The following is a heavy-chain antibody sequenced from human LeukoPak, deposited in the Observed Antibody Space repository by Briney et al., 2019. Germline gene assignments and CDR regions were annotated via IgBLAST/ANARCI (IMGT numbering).Heavy chain of an antibody. V-gene: IGHV4-39*01. CDR2: IYYSGLT. J-gene: IGHJ5*02. Sequence: PSETLSLTCTVSGGSTDYFYWGWIRQPPGKGLEWIGTIYYSGLTVYNPSLKGRVTISVDTSKKQFFLSLTSVAAEDTAVYYCANSQYPISVVDNWFDPWGQGTLVTVSS. CDR3: ANSQYPISVVDNWFDP. CDR1: GGSTDYFY. D-gene: IGHD2-8*01.